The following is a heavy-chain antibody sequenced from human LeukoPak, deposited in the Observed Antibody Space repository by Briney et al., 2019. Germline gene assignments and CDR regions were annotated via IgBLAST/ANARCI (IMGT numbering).Heavy chain of an antibody. J-gene: IGHJ4*02. Sequence: SETLSLTCTVSGGSISSGSYYWSWIRQPAGKGLEWIGRIYTSGSTNYNPSLKSRVTISVDTSKNQFSLKLSSVTAADTAVYYCARDLRSKEQKPFDYWGQGTLVTVSS. V-gene: IGHV4-61*02. CDR1: GGSISSGSYY. CDR2: IYTSGST. CDR3: ARDLRSKEQKPFDY. D-gene: IGHD6-13*01.